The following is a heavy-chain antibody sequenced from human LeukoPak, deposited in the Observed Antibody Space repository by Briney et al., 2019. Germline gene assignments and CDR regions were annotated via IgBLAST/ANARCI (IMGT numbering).Heavy chain of an antibody. V-gene: IGHV3-23*01. Sequence: GGTLRLSCAVSGFTFSIYGMSWVRQAPGKGLEWVSAISGSGGSTYYADSVKGRFTISRDNSKNTLYLQMNSLRAEDTAVYYCAKDGRYYYDSSGYYYFDYWGQGTLVTVSS. D-gene: IGHD3-22*01. J-gene: IGHJ4*02. CDR3: AKDGRYYYDSSGYYYFDY. CDR2: ISGSGGST. CDR1: GFTFSIYG.